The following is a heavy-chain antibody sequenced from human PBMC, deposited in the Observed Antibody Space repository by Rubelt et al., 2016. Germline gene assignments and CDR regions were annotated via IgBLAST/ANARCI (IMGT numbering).Heavy chain of an antibody. Sequence: SSYGMYWVRQAPGKGLEWVAVIWSDGTDKHYADSVKGRFTISRDNSENTLYLQMNNLRAEDTAVYYCARDSSGWYYFDYWGQGTLVTVSS. D-gene: IGHD6-19*01. CDR3: ARDSSGWYYFDY. CDR1: SSYG. J-gene: IGHJ4*02. CDR2: IWSDGTDK. V-gene: IGHV3-33*01.